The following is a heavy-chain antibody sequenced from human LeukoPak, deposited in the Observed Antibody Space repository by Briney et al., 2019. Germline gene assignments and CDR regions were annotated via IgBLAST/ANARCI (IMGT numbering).Heavy chain of an antibody. J-gene: IGHJ4*02. CDR1: GDTFNNYA. D-gene: IGHD2-8*01. CDR3: ARDNDFDY. V-gene: IGHV1-69*13. Sequence: WASVKVSCKASGDTFNNYAMSWLRQAPGQGFEWMGGIIPIFGTATYAQNFQGRVTITADGSTSTAYMELSSLTSDDTAVYYCARDNDFDYWGQGTLVTVSS. CDR2: IIPIFGTA.